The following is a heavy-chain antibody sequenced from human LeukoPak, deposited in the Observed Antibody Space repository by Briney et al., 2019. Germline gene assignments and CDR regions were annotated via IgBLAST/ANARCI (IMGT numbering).Heavy chain of an antibody. CDR3: VRSPQLDP. V-gene: IGHV4-59*01. J-gene: IGHJ5*02. CDR2: IQNSVTSY. CDR1: GGSLSSYY. Sequence: SETLSLTCTVSGGSLSSYYWSWVRQPPGKGLEWIGYIQNSVTSYTDNPSLQSRVTISVDTSKNQFSLKVTSGTAADTAVYYCVRSPQLDPWGQGILVTVSS.